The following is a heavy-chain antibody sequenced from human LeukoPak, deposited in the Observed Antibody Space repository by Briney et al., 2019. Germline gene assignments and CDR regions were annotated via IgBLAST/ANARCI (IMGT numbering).Heavy chain of an antibody. CDR2: IWYDGSNK. CDR1: GFTFSSYG. D-gene: IGHD3-10*01. V-gene: IGHV3-33*01. CDR3: TTGGYYFPY. J-gene: IGHJ4*02. Sequence: PGRSLRLSCAASGFTFSSYGMHWVRQAPGKGLEWVAVIWYDGSNKYYADSVKGRFTISRDNSKNTLYLQMNSLRAEDTAVYYCTTGGYYFPYWGQGALVTISS.